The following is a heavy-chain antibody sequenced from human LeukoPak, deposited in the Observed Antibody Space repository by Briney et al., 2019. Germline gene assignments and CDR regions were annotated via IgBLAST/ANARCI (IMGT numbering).Heavy chain of an antibody. CDR1: GGTFSSYA. Sequence: GASVKVSCKASGGTFSSYAISWVRQAPGQGLEWMGRIIPILGIANYAQKFQGRVTITADKSTSTAYMEMSSLRSEDTAVYYCATSLAPAWGPRGAFDIWGQGTMVTVSS. D-gene: IGHD3-16*01. J-gene: IGHJ3*02. V-gene: IGHV1-69*04. CDR2: IIPILGIA. CDR3: ATSLAPAWGPRGAFDI.